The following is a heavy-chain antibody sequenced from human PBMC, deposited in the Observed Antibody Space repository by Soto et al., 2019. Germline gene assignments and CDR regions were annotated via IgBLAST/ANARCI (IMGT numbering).Heavy chain of an antibody. V-gene: IGHV1-8*01. Sequence: ASVKVSCKASGYTFTGYDINWVRQATGQGLEWMGWMNPNSGNTGYAQKFQGRVTMTRNTSISTAYMELSSLRSEDTAVYYCARGLTTPRPIRRFDPWGQGTQVTVSS. CDR1: GYTFTGYD. D-gene: IGHD4-4*01. CDR2: MNPNSGNT. CDR3: ARGLTTPRPIRRFDP. J-gene: IGHJ5*02.